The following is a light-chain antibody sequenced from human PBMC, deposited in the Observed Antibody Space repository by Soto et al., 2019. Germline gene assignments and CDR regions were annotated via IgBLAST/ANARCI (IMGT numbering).Light chain of an antibody. J-gene: IGKJ1*01. CDR1: PSVSSN. V-gene: IGKV3-15*01. CDR2: GAS. CDR3: QQYNNWPWT. Sequence: DIVMTQSPATLSVSPGERATLSCTASPSVSSNLAWYQQKPGQAPRLLIYGASTRATGIPARFSVSGSGTEFTVTISSLQSEDFAVDYCQQYNNWPWTFGQGTKVEIK.